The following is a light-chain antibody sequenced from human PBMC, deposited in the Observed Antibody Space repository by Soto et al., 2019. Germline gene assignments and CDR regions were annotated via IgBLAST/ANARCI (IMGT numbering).Light chain of an antibody. Sequence: QSVLTQPPSASGSPGQSVTVSCTGSSSDIGDYNFVSWYQQHPGKAPKLIIYEVKKRPSGVPDRFSASMSGNTASLTVSGLQAEDEADYYCSSYAGNNNFVFGSGTKVTVL. V-gene: IGLV2-8*01. J-gene: IGLJ1*01. CDR1: SSDIGDYNF. CDR2: EVK. CDR3: SSYAGNNNFV.